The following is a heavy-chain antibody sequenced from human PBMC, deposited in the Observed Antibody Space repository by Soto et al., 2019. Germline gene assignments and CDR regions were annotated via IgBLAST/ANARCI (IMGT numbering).Heavy chain of an antibody. CDR1: GYDFTMYF. CDR2: LNPSGGST. D-gene: IGHD3-9*01. V-gene: IGHV1-46*01. J-gene: IGHJ4*02. CDR3: ARVRYDILTGSINY. Sequence: ASVKVSCKASGYDFTMYFIHWVRQAPGQGLEWMGVLNPSGGSTSYAQKFQGRVTMTRDTSTSTVYMELSSLRSEDTAVYYCARVRYDILTGSINYWGQGTLVTVSS.